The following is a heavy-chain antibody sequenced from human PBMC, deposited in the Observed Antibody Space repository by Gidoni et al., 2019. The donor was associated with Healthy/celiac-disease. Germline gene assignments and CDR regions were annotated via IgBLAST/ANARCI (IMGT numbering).Heavy chain of an antibody. CDR2: IIPIFGTA. Sequence: QVQLVQSGAEVKKPGSSVKVSCKASGGPFSSYAISWVRQAPGQGLEWMGGIIPIFGTANYAQKFQGRVTITADESTSTAYMELSSLRSEDTAVYYCARDTPYRYSSGWDNDAFDIWGQGTMVTVSS. V-gene: IGHV1-69*01. D-gene: IGHD6-19*01. CDR3: ARDTPYRYSSGWDNDAFDI. J-gene: IGHJ3*02. CDR1: GGPFSSYA.